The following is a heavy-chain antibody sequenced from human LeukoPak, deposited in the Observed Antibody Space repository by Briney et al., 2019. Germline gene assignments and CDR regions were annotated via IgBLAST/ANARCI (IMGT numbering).Heavy chain of an antibody. D-gene: IGHD1-14*01. CDR2: INPKTGGT. V-gene: IGHV1-2*02. Sequence: GASVKVSCKASGYTFSDYFMHWVRPAPGQGVEGMGWINPKTGGTTYAQNFQDRVTMTTDTSTSTAYLELRRLTSDDTAVYYCARVPQIRTPVYNYYGMDVWGQGTTVTVSS. CDR1: GYTFSDYF. CDR3: ARVPQIRTPVYNYYGMDV. J-gene: IGHJ6*02.